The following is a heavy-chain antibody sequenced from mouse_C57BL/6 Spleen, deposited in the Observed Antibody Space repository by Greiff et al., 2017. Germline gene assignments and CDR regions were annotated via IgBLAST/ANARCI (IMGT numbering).Heavy chain of an antibody. D-gene: IGHD1-1*01. J-gene: IGHJ1*03. Sequence: QVHVKQSGAELVKPGASVKISCKASGYAFSSYWMNWVKQRPGQGLEWIGQIYPGDGDTNYNGKFKGKATLTADKSSSTAYMQLSSLTSEDSAVYFCARAPYYGSSYGWYFDVWGTGTTVTVSS. CDR1: GYAFSSYW. CDR3: ARAPYYGSSYGWYFDV. V-gene: IGHV1-80*01. CDR2: IYPGDGDT.